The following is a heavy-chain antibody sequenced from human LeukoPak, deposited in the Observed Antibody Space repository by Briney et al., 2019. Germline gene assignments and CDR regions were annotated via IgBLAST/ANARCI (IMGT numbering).Heavy chain of an antibody. CDR2: IKYDGIEK. CDR3: VRLWGGVTIYDY. Sequence: QTGGSLRLSCAASGFTFSNYWMSWVRQAPGKGLEWVATIKYDGIEKYYLGSVKGRFTISRDSAKNSVYLQMNSLRAEDTAVYYCVRLWGGVTIYDYWGQGTLVIVSS. CDR1: GFTFSNYW. V-gene: IGHV3-7*01. D-gene: IGHD3-16*01. J-gene: IGHJ4*02.